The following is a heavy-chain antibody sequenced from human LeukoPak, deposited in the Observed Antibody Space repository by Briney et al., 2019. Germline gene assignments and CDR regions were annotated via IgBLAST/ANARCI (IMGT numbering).Heavy chain of an antibody. V-gene: IGHV4-61*05. D-gene: IGHD6-13*01. J-gene: IGHJ4*02. CDR1: GGSISSSSYY. Sequence: PSETLSLTCTVSGGSISSSSYYWGWIRQPPGKGLEWIGYIYYSGSTNYNPSLKSRVTISVDTSKNQFSLKLSSVTAADTAVYYCARGGWEQQLWFDYWGQGTLVTVSS. CDR3: ARGGWEQQLWFDY. CDR2: IYYSGST.